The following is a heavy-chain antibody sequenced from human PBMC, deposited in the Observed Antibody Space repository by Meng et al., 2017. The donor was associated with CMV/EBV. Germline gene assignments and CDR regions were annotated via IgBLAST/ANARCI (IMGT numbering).Heavy chain of an antibody. CDR2: ISGSGGST. V-gene: IGHV3-23*01. CDR3: AKVSSSPYYFDY. CDR1: GFTFSSYA. Sequence: CAAYGFTFSSYAMSWVRQATGKGLEWVSAISGSGGSTYYADSVKGRFTISRDNSKNTLYLQMNSLRAEDTAVYYCAKVSSSPYYFDYWGQGTLVTVSS. J-gene: IGHJ4*02. D-gene: IGHD6-6*01.